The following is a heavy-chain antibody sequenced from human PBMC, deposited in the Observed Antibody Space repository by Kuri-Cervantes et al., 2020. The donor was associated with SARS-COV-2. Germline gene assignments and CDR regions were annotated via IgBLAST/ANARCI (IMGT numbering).Heavy chain of an antibody. D-gene: IGHD2-2*01. V-gene: IGHV3-7*03. CDR1: GFTFSNNW. J-gene: IGHJ4*02. CDR2: IKQDGGET. CDR3: ARDMACTSTSCYGFDY. Sequence: GESLKISCAASGFTFSNNWMSWVRQAPGKGLEWVAHIKQDGGETYYVDSVKGRFSISRDDAKNSLFLQMNNLRAEDTAVYYCARDMACTSTSCYGFDYWGQGTLVTVSS.